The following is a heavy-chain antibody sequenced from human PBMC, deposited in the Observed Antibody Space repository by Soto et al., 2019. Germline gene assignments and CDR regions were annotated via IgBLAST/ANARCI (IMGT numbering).Heavy chain of an antibody. CDR1: GGSISGYY. D-gene: IGHD2-21*02. CDR3: ARDLWGYCGTDCYPLDV. J-gene: IGHJ6*02. Sequence: QVQLQESGPGLVKPSETLSLTCTVSGGSISGYYWSWIRQPPGKGLEWIGYMYNTGSTVYNPSFKTLVTISVDTSQNPSPPKLNSVTAADTAVYYCARDLWGYCGTDCYPLDVWGQGTTVTVSS. CDR2: MYNTGST. V-gene: IGHV4-4*08.